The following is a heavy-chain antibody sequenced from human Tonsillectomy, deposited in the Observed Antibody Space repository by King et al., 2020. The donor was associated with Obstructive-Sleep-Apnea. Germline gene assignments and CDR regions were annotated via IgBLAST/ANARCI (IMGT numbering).Heavy chain of an antibody. CDR1: GYIFTSYG. J-gene: IGHJ6*02. Sequence: VQLVESGAEVKKPGASVKVSCKASGYIFTSYGISWVRQAPGQGLEWMGWISAYNVNTNYAQKFQGRVTLTTDTSTSTAYMELRSLRSDDTAVYYCASDVPPYRKLRLGDSYYYYAMDVWGQGTTVTVSS. CDR2: ISAYNVNT. CDR3: ASDVPPYRKLRLGDSYYYYAMDV. V-gene: IGHV1-18*04. D-gene: IGHD3-16*01.